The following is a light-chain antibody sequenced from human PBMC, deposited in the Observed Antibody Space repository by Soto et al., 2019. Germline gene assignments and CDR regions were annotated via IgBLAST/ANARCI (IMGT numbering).Light chain of an antibody. Sequence: EIVLTQSPATLSLSPGERATLFCRASQSVRSQLAWYQQKPGQAPRLLIYDSSNRATGIPARFSGSGSGTDFTLTISSLEPEDFAVYYCQQRSNWPITFGQGTRLEIK. V-gene: IGKV3-11*01. CDR1: QSVRSQ. J-gene: IGKJ5*01. CDR3: QQRSNWPIT. CDR2: DSS.